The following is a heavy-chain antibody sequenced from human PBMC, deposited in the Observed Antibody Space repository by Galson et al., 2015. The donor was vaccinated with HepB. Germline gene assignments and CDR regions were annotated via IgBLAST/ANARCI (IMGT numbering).Heavy chain of an antibody. CDR1: GFTFSSNA. CDR3: AKDAGTDGYNHDY. D-gene: IGHD5-24*01. J-gene: IGHJ4*02. Sequence: SLRLSCAASGFTFSSNAMTWVRQAPGKGLEWVSGISSSGGTTYYADSVKGRFAISRDRSKNSLYLQMSSLRAEDTAIYYCAKDAGTDGYNHDYWGQGTQVSVSS. CDR2: ISSSGGTT. V-gene: IGHV3-23*01.